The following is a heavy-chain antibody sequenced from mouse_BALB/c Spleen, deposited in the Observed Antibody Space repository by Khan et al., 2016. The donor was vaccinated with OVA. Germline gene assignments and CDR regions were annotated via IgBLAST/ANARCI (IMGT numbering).Heavy chain of an antibody. CDR1: GFNIKDTY. Sequence: EVQLQESGAELVKPGASVKLSCTASGFNIKDTYMHWVKQRPEQGLEWIGRIDPANGNTEFDPKFQGKATITADTSSNPAYLQLSSLTSDDTAVYYCARWPRGYWGQGTTLTVSS. V-gene: IGHV14-3*02. CDR3: ARWPRGY. CDR2: IDPANGNT. J-gene: IGHJ2*01.